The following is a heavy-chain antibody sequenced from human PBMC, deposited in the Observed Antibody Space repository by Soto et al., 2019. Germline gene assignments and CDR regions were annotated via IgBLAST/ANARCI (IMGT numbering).Heavy chain of an antibody. Sequence: VPVKVSCKASGYTFSRYAIHWVRQAPGQRLEWMGWINAGNGNTKYSQKFEGRVTLTTDTSANTVYMELSSLRFEDTALYYCARDQQFRNWFDSWGQGTLVTVSS. CDR3: ARDQQFRNWFDS. J-gene: IGHJ5*01. CDR1: GYTFSRYA. CDR2: INAGNGNT. V-gene: IGHV1-3*01. D-gene: IGHD6-13*01.